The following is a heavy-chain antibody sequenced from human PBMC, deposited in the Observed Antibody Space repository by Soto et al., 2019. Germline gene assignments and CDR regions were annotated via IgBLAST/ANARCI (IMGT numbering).Heavy chain of an antibody. D-gene: IGHD3-3*01. V-gene: IGHV4-34*01. CDR2: INHSGGT. J-gene: IGHJ5*02. CDR3: ARGAFITIFGVVKIGRNWFDP. CDR1: GGSFSGYY. Sequence: KPSETLSLTCAVYGGSFSGYYWSWIRQPPGKGLEWIGEINHSGGTNYNPSLKSRVTISVDTSKNQFSLKLSSVTAADTAVYYCARGAFITIFGVVKIGRNWFDPWGQGTLVTVSS.